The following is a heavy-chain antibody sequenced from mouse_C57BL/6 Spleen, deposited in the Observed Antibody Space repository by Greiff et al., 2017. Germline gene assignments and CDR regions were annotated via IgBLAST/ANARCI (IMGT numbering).Heavy chain of an antibody. D-gene: IGHD2-10*01. CDR1: GYTFTDYN. J-gene: IGHJ2*01. Sequence: VQLKESGPELVKPGASVTMSCKASGYTFTDYNMHWVKQSHGKSLEWIGYINPNNGGTSYNQKFKGKATLTVNKSSSTAYMELRSLTSEDSAVYYCARVTYYDPYYFDYWGQGTTLTVSS. V-gene: IGHV1-22*01. CDR2: INPNNGGT. CDR3: ARVTYYDPYYFDY.